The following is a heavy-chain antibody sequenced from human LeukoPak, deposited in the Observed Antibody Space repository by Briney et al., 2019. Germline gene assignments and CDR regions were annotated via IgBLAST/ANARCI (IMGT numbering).Heavy chain of an antibody. CDR2: IYHSGNT. Sequence: SETLSLTCTVSSGSISSGAYYWGWIRQPPGKGLEWVGSIYHSGNTFYNPSLKGRVTISVDTSKNQFYLKLTSVTAADTAVFFCAREEFGTACFDSWGQGTLVTVSS. CDR3: AREEFGTACFDS. D-gene: IGHD1-7*01. J-gene: IGHJ4*02. V-gene: IGHV4-39*07. CDR1: SGSISSGAYY.